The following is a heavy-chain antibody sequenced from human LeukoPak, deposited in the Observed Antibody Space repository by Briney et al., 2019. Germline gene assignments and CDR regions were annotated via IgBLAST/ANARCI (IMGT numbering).Heavy chain of an antibody. CDR2: INPNSGGT. Sequence: ASVKVSCKASGYTFSAYYMHWVRQAPGQGPEWMGWINPNSGGTNYAQKFQGRVTMTRDTSISTAYMELSRLRSDDTAVYYCRTDRYGDYGDYIDYWGQGTLVTVSS. CDR1: GYTFSAYY. D-gene: IGHD4-17*01. J-gene: IGHJ4*02. V-gene: IGHV1-2*02. CDR3: RTDRYGDYGDYIDY.